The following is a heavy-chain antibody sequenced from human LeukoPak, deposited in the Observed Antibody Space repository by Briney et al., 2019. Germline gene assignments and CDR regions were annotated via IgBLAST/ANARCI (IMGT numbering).Heavy chain of an antibody. CDR2: ISTSSSYI. Sequence: GGSLRLSCAASGFTFSSYSMNWVRQAPGKGLEWVSSISTSSSYIYYGDSVKGRFTISRDNAKNSLYLQMNSLRAEDTAVYYCARFNYGDYEGYYFEYWGQGILVTVSS. V-gene: IGHV3-21*01. CDR3: ARFNYGDYEGYYFEY. D-gene: IGHD4-17*01. CDR1: GFTFSSYS. J-gene: IGHJ4*02.